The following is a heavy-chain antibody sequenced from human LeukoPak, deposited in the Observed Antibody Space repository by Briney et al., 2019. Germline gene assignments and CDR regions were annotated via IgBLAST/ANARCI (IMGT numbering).Heavy chain of an antibody. Sequence: GRSLRLSCAASGFTFSSYGMHWVRQAPGKGLEWVAVISYDGSNKYYADSVKGRFTISRDNSKNTLYLQMNSLRAEDTAVYYCARDPRVDCGGDCYSTLDYWGQGTLVTVSS. V-gene: IGHV3-30*03. J-gene: IGHJ4*02. D-gene: IGHD2-21*02. CDR3: ARDPRVDCGGDCYSTLDY. CDR1: GFTFSSYG. CDR2: ISYDGSNK.